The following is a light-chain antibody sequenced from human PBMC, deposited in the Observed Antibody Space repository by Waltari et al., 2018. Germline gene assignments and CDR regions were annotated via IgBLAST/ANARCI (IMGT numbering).Light chain of an antibody. CDR1: ESLLYPSNNQNF. J-gene: IGKJ4*01. V-gene: IGKV4-1*01. CDR3: QQYYTSPLT. Sequence: DIVMTQYPESLAVSLGERATITCRSSESLLYPSNNQNFLAWYQRKAGQPPKLLFYWASVRESGVPDRFSASGSGTDFILSISSLQAEDVAVYYCQQYYTSPLTFGGGTKVEIK. CDR2: WAS.